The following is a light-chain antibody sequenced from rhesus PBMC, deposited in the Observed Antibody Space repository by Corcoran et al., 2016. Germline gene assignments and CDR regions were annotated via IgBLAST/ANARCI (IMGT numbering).Light chain of an antibody. J-gene: IGLJ6*01. CDR3: ATWDDSLSGPV. Sequence: QSVLTQPPSVSEAARKSVTISCSGSSSNIGSNSVSWYQQRPGTAPKVLFYYNDQRGSGVSDRFSGSKSGTSASLAISGLQTEDEADYYCATWDDSLSGPVFGSGTTLTVL. CDR1: SSNIGSNS. V-gene: IGLV1-60*01. CDR2: YND.